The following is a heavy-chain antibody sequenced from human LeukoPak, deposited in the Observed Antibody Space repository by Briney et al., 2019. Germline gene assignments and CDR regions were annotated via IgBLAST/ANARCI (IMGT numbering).Heavy chain of an antibody. D-gene: IGHD1-14*01. V-gene: IGHV4-34*09. CDR3: ASGIGRNFDY. Sequence: SETLSLTCAVYGGSFSGYYWSWIRQPPGKGLEWIGYIYYSGSTYYNPSLKSRVTISVDTSKNQFSLKLSSVTAADTAVYYCASGIGRNFDYWGQGTLVTVSS. J-gene: IGHJ4*02. CDR1: GGSFSGYY. CDR2: IYYSGST.